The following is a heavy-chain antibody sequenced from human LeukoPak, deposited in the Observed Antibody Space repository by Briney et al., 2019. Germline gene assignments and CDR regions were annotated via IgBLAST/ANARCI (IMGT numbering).Heavy chain of an antibody. Sequence: GRSLRLSCAASGFTFSSYGMHWVRQAPGKGLEWVAVISYDGSNKYYADSVKGRFTISRDNSKNTLYLQMNSLRAEDTAVYYCAKDSWAERGQYYFDYWGQGTLVTVSS. J-gene: IGHJ4*02. D-gene: IGHD7-27*01. V-gene: IGHV3-30*18. CDR1: GFTFSSYG. CDR2: ISYDGSNK. CDR3: AKDSWAERGQYYFDY.